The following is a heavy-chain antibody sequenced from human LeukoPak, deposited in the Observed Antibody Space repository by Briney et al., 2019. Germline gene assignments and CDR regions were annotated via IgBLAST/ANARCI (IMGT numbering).Heavy chain of an antibody. CDR3: AREFRRKPAAISSKYNWFDP. Sequence: SETLSLTCAVSGYSISSGDYWGWIRQPPVKGLEWIGSIYHSGSTYYNPSLKSRVTISVDTSKNQFSLKLSSVTAADTAVYYCAREFRRKPAAISSKYNWFDPWGQGTLVTVSS. CDR1: GYSISSGDY. V-gene: IGHV4-38-2*02. D-gene: IGHD2-2*01. J-gene: IGHJ5*02. CDR2: IYHSGST.